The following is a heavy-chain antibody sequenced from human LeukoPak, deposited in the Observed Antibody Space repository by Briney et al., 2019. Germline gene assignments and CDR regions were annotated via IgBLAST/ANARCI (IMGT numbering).Heavy chain of an antibody. CDR1: GFTFSSCW. J-gene: IGHJ4*02. V-gene: IGHV3-7*01. CDR3: ARGAGRGGYYDYVWGSYRSSYYFDY. Sequence: GGSLRLSCAASGFTFSSCWMSWVRQAPGKGLEWVANIKQDGSEKYYVDPVKGRFTISRGNAKNSLYLQMNSLRAEDTAVYYCARGAGRGGYYDYVWGSYRSSYYFDYWGQGTLVTVSS. D-gene: IGHD3-16*02. CDR2: IKQDGSEK.